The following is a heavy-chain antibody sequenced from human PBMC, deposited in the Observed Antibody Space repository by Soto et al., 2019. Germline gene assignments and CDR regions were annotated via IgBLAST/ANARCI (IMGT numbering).Heavy chain of an antibody. D-gene: IGHD3-9*01. J-gene: IGHJ4*02. V-gene: IGHV3-30*18. Sequence: GCLRLSCAASGLTFSNYGMHWVRQAPGKGLEWVAVISYDGSNKYYADSVKGRFTISRDNSKNTLYLQMNRLRAEDTAVYYCAKAPNFDWLSHFDYWGQGTLVTVSS. CDR3: AKAPNFDWLSHFDY. CDR1: GLTFSNYG. CDR2: ISYDGSNK.